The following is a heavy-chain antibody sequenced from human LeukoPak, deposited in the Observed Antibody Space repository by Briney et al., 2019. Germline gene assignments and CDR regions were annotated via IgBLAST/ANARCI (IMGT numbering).Heavy chain of an antibody. CDR3: AKDTCSSTSCYTTAFDI. Sequence: GGSLRLSCAASGFTFDDYAMHWVRQAPGEGLEWVSGISWNSGSIGYADSVKGRFTISRDNAKNSLYLQMNSLRAEDMALYYCAKDTCSSTSCYTTAFDIWGQGTMVTVSS. D-gene: IGHD2-2*02. V-gene: IGHV3-9*03. CDR1: GFTFDDYA. CDR2: ISWNSGSI. J-gene: IGHJ3*02.